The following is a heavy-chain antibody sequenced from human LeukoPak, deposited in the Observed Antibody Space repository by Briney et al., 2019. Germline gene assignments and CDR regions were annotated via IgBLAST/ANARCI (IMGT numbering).Heavy chain of an antibody. Sequence: SQTLSLTCTVSGGSISSGDYYWSWIRQPPGKGLEWIGYIYYSGSTYYNPSLKSRVTISVDTSKNQFSLKLSSVTAADTAVYYCASSIILTQSRFDPWGQGTLVTVSS. CDR2: IYYSGST. CDR3: ASSIILTQSRFDP. CDR1: GGSISSGDYY. V-gene: IGHV4-30-4*08. D-gene: IGHD3-10*01. J-gene: IGHJ5*02.